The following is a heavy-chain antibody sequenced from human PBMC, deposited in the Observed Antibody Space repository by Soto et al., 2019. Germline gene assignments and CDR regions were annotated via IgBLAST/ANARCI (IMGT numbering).Heavy chain of an antibody. D-gene: IGHD5-12*01. J-gene: IGHJ3*02. V-gene: IGHV1-24*01. CDR2: FDPEDGET. CDR1: GYTLTELS. CDR3: ATVKPLIEMATIKDAFDI. Sequence: ASVKVSCKVSGYTLTELSMHWVRQAPGKGLEWMGGFDPEDGETIYAQKFQGRVTMTEDTSTDTAYMELSSLRSEGTAVYYCATVKPLIEMATIKDAFDIWGQGTMVTVSS.